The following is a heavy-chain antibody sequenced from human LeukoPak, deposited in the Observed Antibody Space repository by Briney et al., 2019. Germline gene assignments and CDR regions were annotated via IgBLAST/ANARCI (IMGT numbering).Heavy chain of an antibody. Sequence: ASVKVSCKASGYTFTSYGISWARQAPGQGLEWMGWISAYNGNTNYAQKLQGRVTLTTDTSPSTAYMELRSLRSDGSAVYYCARVHYDVWSGYRDYDAFDIWGQGTMVSVSS. D-gene: IGHD3-3*01. CDR2: ISAYNGNT. CDR3: ARVHYDVWSGYRDYDAFDI. J-gene: IGHJ3*02. CDR1: GYTFTSYG. V-gene: IGHV1-18*01.